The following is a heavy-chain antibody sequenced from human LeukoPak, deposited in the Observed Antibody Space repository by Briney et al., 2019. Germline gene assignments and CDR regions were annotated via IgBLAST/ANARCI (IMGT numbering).Heavy chain of an antibody. Sequence: SETLSLTCTVSGGSISSYYWSWIRPPPGKGLEWVGYIYYSGSTNYNPSLKSRVTISVDTSKNQFSLKLSSVTAADTAVYYCARVIAAAGTDDAFDIWGQGTMVTVSS. D-gene: IGHD6-13*01. J-gene: IGHJ3*02. CDR2: IYYSGST. CDR3: ARVIAAAGTDDAFDI. V-gene: IGHV4-59*12. CDR1: GGSISSYY.